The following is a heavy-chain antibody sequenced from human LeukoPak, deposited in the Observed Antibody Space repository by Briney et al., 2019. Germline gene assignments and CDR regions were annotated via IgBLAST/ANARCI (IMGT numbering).Heavy chain of an antibody. V-gene: IGHV4-30-4*01. CDR1: GGSISSGDYY. CDR2: IYYSGST. J-gene: IGHJ5*02. D-gene: IGHD2-21*02. Sequence: SRTLSLTCTVSGGSISSGDYYWSWIRQPPGKGLEWIGYIYYSGSTYYNPSLKSRVTISVDTSKNQFSLKLSSVTATDTAVYYCARRVVTGYNWFDPWGQGTLVTVPS. CDR3: ARRVVTGYNWFDP.